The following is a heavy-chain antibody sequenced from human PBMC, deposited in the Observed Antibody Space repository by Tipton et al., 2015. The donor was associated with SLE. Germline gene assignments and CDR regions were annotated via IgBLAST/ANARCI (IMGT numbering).Heavy chain of an antibody. CDR2: IRYDGSNK. J-gene: IGHJ6*02. D-gene: IGHD3-3*01. V-gene: IGHV3-30*02. CDR1: GFTFSNYG. CDR3: AQDTSFWSRHATGAMGYYYAMDV. Sequence: SLRLSCAASGFTFSNYGMHWVRQAPGKGLEWVALIRYDGSNKYYADSVKGRFTISRDNSKNTLFLQMNSLRPEDTAVYYCAQDTSFWSRHATGAMGYYYAMDVWGQGTTVTVSS.